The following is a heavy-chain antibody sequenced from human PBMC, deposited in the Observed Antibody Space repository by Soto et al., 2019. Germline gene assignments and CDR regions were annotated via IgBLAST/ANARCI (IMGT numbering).Heavy chain of an antibody. J-gene: IGHJ6*02. CDR3: ARAPRPDYCSGGSCYAGYYYYGMDV. Sequence: SETLSLTCTVSGDSISSYYWSWIRQPPGKGLEWIGYIYYSGSTNYNPSLKSRVIISVDTSKNQFSLKLSSVTAADTAVYYCARAPRPDYCSGGSCYAGYYYYGMDVWGQGTTVTVSS. CDR2: IYYSGST. V-gene: IGHV4-59*01. CDR1: GDSISSYY. D-gene: IGHD2-15*01.